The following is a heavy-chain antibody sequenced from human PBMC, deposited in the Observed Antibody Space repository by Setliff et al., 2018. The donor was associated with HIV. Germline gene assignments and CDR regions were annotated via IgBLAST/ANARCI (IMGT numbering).Heavy chain of an antibody. D-gene: IGHD3-22*01. CDR1: GFAFSDYD. CDR3: AKAPGWLFLSHY. J-gene: IGHJ4*02. CDR2: IGTGGDT. Sequence: PGGSLRLSCATSGFAFSDYDFHWVRQVTGEGLEWVSAIGTGGDTYYADSVKGRFTISRDNSKNTLYLQMNSLRVEDTAIYYCAKAPGWLFLSHYWGQGTLVTVSS. V-gene: IGHV3-13*01.